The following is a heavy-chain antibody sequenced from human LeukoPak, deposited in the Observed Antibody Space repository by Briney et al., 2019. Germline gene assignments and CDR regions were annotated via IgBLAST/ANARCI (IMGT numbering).Heavy chain of an antibody. Sequence: GGSLRLSCAASGFTFSSHWMSWVRQAPGKGLEWVANIKQDGSEKNYVDSVKGRFTISRDNAKNSLYLQMNSLRAEDTAVYYCARVEGLLDLWGRGTLVTVSS. CDR2: IKQDGSEK. V-gene: IGHV3-7*01. J-gene: IGHJ2*01. CDR1: GFTFSSHW. CDR3: ARVEGLLDL.